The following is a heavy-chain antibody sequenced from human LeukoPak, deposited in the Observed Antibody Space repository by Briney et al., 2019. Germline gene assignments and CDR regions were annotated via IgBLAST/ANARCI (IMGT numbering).Heavy chain of an antibody. Sequence: SVKVSCKASGGTFSSYAISWVRQAPGQGLEWMGRIIPILGIANYAQKFQGRVTITADKSTSTAYMELSSLRSEDTAVYYCAGDEDYYDSSGYGTFDYWGQGTLVTVSS. CDR3: AGDEDYYDSSGYGTFDY. V-gene: IGHV1-69*04. CDR2: IIPILGIA. D-gene: IGHD3-22*01. J-gene: IGHJ4*02. CDR1: GGTFSSYA.